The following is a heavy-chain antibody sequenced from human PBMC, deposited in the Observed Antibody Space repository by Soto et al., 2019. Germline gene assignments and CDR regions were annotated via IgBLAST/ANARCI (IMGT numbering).Heavy chain of an antibody. Sequence: PGGSLRLSCAASGFTFSSSTMSWVRQAPGKGLEWVSAISSSSSYIYYADSLKGRFTISRDNAKNSLYLQMNSLRAEDTAVYYCAKDLPPYGSGGMDVWGQGTTVTVSS. CDR1: GFTFSSST. CDR3: AKDLPPYGSGGMDV. J-gene: IGHJ6*02. V-gene: IGHV3-21*01. D-gene: IGHD3-10*01. CDR2: ISSSSSYI.